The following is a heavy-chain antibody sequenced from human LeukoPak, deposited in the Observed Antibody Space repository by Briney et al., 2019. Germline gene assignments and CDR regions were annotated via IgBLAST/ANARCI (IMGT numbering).Heavy chain of an antibody. Sequence: SETLSLTCTVSGGSISSYYWSWIRQPPGKGLEWIGYIYYSGSTNYYPSLKSRVTISVDTSKNQFSLKLSSVTAADTAVYYCAVDSSGWRTFDYWGQGTLVTVSS. CDR1: GGSISSYY. CDR3: AVDSSGWRTFDY. V-gene: IGHV4-59*01. CDR2: IYYSGST. D-gene: IGHD6-19*01. J-gene: IGHJ4*02.